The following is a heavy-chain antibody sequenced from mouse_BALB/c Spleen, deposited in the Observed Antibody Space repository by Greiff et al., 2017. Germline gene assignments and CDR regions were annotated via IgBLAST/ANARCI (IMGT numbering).Heavy chain of an antibody. V-gene: IGHV3-2*02. CDR3: ARGWLLPYYYAMDY. Sequence: EVQRVESGPGLVKPSQSLSLTCTVTGYSITSDYAWNWIRQFPGNQLEWMGYISYSGSTSYNPSLKSRISITRDTSKNQFFLQLNSVTTEDTATYYCARGWLLPYYYAMDYWGQGTSVTVSS. CDR1: GYSITSDYA. D-gene: IGHD2-3*01. CDR2: ISYSGST. J-gene: IGHJ4*01.